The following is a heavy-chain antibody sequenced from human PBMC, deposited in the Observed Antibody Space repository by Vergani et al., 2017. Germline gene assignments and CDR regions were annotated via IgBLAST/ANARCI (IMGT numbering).Heavy chain of an antibody. CDR2: ISYDGSNK. D-gene: IGHD3-10*01. CDR1: GFTFSSYG. CDR3: AKRVLWFGERVSGFGY. Sequence: QVQLVESGGGVVQPGRSLRLSCAASGFTFSSYGMHWVRQAPGKGLEWVAVISYDGSNKYYADSVKGRFTISRDNSKNTLYLQMNSLRAEDTAVYYCAKRVLWFGERVSGFGYWGQGTLVTVSS. J-gene: IGHJ4*02. V-gene: IGHV3-30*18.